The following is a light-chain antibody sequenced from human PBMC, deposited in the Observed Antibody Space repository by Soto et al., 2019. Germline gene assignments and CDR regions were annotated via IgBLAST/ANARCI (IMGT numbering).Light chain of an antibody. V-gene: IGLV2-11*01. CDR2: DVV. Sequence: QSALTQPRSVSGSPGQSVTISCTGTSSDVGGYNYVSWYQQHPGKAPKLMIYDVVKRPSGVPDRFSGSKSCNTASLPISGLQAEDEADYYCCSYAGSYTLGAFGGGTKLTVL. J-gene: IGLJ2*01. CDR3: CSYAGSYTLGA. CDR1: SSDVGGYNY.